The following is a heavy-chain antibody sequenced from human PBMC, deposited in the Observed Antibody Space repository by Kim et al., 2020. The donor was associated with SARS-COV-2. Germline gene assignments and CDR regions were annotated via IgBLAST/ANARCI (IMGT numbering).Heavy chain of an antibody. CDR2: ISSSGSTI. CDR3: ARGSSPYYDSSGYPFDFDY. Sequence: GGSLRLSCAASGFTFSDYYMSWIRQAPGKGLEWVSYISSSGSTIYYADSVKGRFTISRDNAKNSLYLQMNSLRAEDTAVYYCARGSSPYYDSSGYPFDFDYWGQGTLVTVSS. V-gene: IGHV3-11*01. D-gene: IGHD3-22*01. J-gene: IGHJ4*02. CDR1: GFTFSDYY.